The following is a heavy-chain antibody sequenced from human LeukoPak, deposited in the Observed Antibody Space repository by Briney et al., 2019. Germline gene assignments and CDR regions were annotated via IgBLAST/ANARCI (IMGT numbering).Heavy chain of an antibody. CDR2: IYSGGGT. Sequence: GGSLRLSCAASGFTVSSNYMSWVRQAPGKGLEWVSVIYSGGGTDYADSVKGRFTISRDNSENTLCLQMNSLRAEDTAVYYCARAVGVTAIHNAFDIWGQGTMVTVSS. CDR3: ARAVGVTAIHNAFDI. J-gene: IGHJ3*02. V-gene: IGHV3-66*02. CDR1: GFTVSSNY. D-gene: IGHD2-21*02.